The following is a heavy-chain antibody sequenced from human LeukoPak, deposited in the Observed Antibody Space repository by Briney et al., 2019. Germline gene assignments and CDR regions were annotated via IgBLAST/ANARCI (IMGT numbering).Heavy chain of an antibody. D-gene: IGHD3-3*01. CDR2: MNLNSGKT. V-gene: IGHV1-8*03. CDR3: ARGPNTYYDFWSGYYRGSYYYYYMDV. J-gene: IGHJ6*03. CDR1: GYTFTSYD. Sequence: ASVKVSCKPSGYTFTSYDINWLRQAAGQGLEGMGWMNLNSGKTGYAQKFQGRVTITRNTPISTAYMELSSLRSEDMAVYHCARGPNTYYDFWSGYYRGSYYYYYMDVWGKGTTVTVSS.